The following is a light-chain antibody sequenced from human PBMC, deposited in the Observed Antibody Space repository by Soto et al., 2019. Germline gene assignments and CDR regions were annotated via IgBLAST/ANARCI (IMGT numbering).Light chain of an antibody. J-gene: IGKJ1*01. CDR3: EHYDTYSRT. V-gene: IGKV1-5*03. CDR2: EGS. CDR1: QSASNW. Sequence: DIQMTQSPSALSASVGDRVTITCRASQSASNWLAWYRQKPGEAPKLLIYEGSTLERGVPSRLSGSGSGTEFTVTISCLQPDGFAAFYCEHYDTYSRTFGQGNKV.